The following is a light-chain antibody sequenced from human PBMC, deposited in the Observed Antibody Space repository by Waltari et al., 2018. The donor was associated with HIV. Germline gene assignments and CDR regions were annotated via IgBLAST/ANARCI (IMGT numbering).Light chain of an antibody. CDR2: RNN. CDR1: SSNIGSNT. V-gene: IGLV1-44*01. Sequence: QSVLTQPPSASGTPGQRVTISCSGSSSNIGSNTVNWYQQLPGTAPKLLIYRNNRRPSGVADRFSGSKSGTSASLASSGLQSEDEADYYCAAWDDSLNGVVFGGGTKLTVL. CDR3: AAWDDSLNGVV. J-gene: IGLJ2*01.